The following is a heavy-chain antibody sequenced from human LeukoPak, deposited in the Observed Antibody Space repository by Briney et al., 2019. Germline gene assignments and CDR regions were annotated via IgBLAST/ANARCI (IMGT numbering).Heavy chain of an antibody. CDR2: NSYSSIT. J-gene: IGHJ3*02. V-gene: IGHV4-39*02. Sequence: SETLSLPRAVSGGSIAPSTYYWAWIRQPPGRGLGWIGNNSYSSITYSKPPLQSRVTISVDTSNNHFAPKPTSVSAPGPAVYFCASDDYGDMVNAFDSWGQGTMVIVSS. CDR3: ASDDYGDMVNAFDS. CDR1: GGSIAPSTYY. D-gene: IGHD4-17*01.